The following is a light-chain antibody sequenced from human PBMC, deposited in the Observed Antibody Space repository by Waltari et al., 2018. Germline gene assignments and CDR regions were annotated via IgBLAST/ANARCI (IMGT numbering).Light chain of an antibody. CDR1: LLGDKY. CDR3: QASWV. CDR2: EDS. J-gene: IGLJ1*01. V-gene: IGLV3-1*01. Sequence: SYELTQPPSVSVSPGQTASITCSGALLGDKYASWYQQKPGQSPVMVMYEDSKRPSGSPERFSGSNSGNTATLTISGAQALDEADYYCQASWVFGTGTKVTVL.